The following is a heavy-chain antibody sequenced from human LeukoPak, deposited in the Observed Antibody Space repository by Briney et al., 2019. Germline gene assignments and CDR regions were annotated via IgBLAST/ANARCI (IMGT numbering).Heavy chain of an antibody. D-gene: IGHD1-26*01. V-gene: IGHV3-74*01. J-gene: IGHJ6*02. Sequence: GGSLRLSCAASGFTFSSYWMHWVRQAPGKGLVWVSRINSDGSSTSYADSVKGRFTISRDNSKNTLYLQMNSLRAEDTAVYYCAKGYNYYYYYGMDVWGQGTTVTVSS. CDR2: INSDGSST. CDR3: AKGYNYYYYYGMDV. CDR1: GFTFSSYW.